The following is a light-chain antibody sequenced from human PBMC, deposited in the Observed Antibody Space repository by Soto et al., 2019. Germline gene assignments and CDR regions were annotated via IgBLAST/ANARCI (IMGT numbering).Light chain of an antibody. Sequence: QSVLTQPPSASGSPGQSVTISCTGTSSDVGGYNYVSWYQQHPGKAPKLMIYEVSKRPSGVPDRFSGSKSGNTASLTVSGLQAEDEADYYCGSYASNNNYVFGTGTKLTVL. CDR3: GSYASNNNYV. CDR2: EVS. V-gene: IGLV2-8*01. CDR1: SSDVGGYNY. J-gene: IGLJ1*01.